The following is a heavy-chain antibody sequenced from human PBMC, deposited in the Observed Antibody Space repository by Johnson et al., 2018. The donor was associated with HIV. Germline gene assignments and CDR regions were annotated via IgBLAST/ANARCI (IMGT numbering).Heavy chain of an antibody. V-gene: IGHV3-23*01. CDR2: ISGSGENS. Sequence: AAGGVKSRNSAMSWVRQAPGKGLEWVSVISGSGENSYYADSVRGRLTISRDNLKNTVYLQMNSLRAEDTAVYYCARDEGLRSWAFDIWGQGTMVTVSS. J-gene: IGHJ3*02. D-gene: IGHD4-17*01. CDR1: GVKSRNSA. CDR3: ARDEGLRSWAFDI.